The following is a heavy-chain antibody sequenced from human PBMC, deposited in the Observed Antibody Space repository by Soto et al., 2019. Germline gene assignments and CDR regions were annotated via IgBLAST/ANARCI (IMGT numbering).Heavy chain of an antibody. CDR1: GFPFSKAW. CDR3: TKVLGYCSGGNCFTFDY. J-gene: IGHJ4*02. V-gene: IGHV3-15*01. D-gene: IGHD2-15*01. Sequence: EVQLVESGGGLVKPGGSLRLSCAASGFPFSKAWMSWVRQVPGKGLEWVGRIKSKGDGGTTDYAAPVKGRFTISSDDSSNTLYLQMNSLKTEDTAVYYCTKVLGYCSGGNCFTFDYWGQGAVVTVSS. CDR2: IKSKGDGGTT.